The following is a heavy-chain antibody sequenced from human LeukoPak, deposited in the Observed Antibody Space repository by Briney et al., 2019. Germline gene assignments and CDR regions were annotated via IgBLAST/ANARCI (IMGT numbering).Heavy chain of an antibody. CDR2: ISSSGSTI. CDR1: GFTFSDYY. Sequence: GGSLRLSCAASGFTFSDYYMSWIRQAPGKGLEWVSYISSSGSTIYYADSVKGRFTISRGNAKNSLYLQMNSLRAEDTAVYYCARTPEGYSYGLYYFDYWGQGTLVTVSS. D-gene: IGHD5-18*01. CDR3: ARTPEGYSYGLYYFDY. J-gene: IGHJ4*02. V-gene: IGHV3-11*01.